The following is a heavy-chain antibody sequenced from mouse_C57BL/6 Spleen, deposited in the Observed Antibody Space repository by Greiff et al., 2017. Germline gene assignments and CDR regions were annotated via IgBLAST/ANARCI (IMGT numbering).Heavy chain of an antibody. D-gene: IGHD1-1*01. Sequence: VQLQQSGAELVKPGASVKISCKASGYAFSSYWMNWVKQRPGKGLEWIGQIYPGDGDTNYNGKFKGKATLTADKSSSTAYMQLSSLTSEDSAVYFCAREGNYYGSSLFDYWGQGTTLTVSS. CDR1: GYAFSSYW. V-gene: IGHV1-80*01. J-gene: IGHJ2*01. CDR3: AREGNYYGSSLFDY. CDR2: IYPGDGDT.